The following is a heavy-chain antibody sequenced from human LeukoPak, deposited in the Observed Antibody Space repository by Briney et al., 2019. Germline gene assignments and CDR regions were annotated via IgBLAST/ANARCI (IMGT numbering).Heavy chain of an antibody. J-gene: IGHJ4*02. Sequence: ASVKVSCKASGYTLSSYLIRWVRQAPGQGLEWMGIINPSGSSTTYAQNFLGRVSVTKDTTTSTVYMELSSLRFEDTAVYYCAGSRDGYTPPDYWGQGTLLTVSS. CDR1: GYTLSSYL. CDR2: INPSGSST. D-gene: IGHD5-24*01. V-gene: IGHV1-46*01. CDR3: AGSRDGYTPPDY.